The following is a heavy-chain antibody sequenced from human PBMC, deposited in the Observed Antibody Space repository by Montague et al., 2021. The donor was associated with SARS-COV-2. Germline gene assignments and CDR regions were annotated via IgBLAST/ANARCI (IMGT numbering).Heavy chain of an antibody. CDR1: GGSISSSSYY. J-gene: IGHJ6*02. V-gene: IGHV4-39*01. D-gene: IGHD3-3*01. Sequence: SETLSLTCTVSGGSISSSSYYWGWIRQPPGKGLEWIGSIYYSGSTYYNPSLKSRVTISVDTSKNQFSLKLSSVTAADTAVYYCARHRVLRFFETGYYYYGMDVWGQGTTVTVSS. CDR3: ARHRVLRFFETGYYYYGMDV. CDR2: IYYSGST.